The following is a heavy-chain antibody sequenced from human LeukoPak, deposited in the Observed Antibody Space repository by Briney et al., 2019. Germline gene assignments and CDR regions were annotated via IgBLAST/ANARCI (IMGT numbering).Heavy chain of an antibody. CDR1: GYTFIGYY. D-gene: IGHD6-6*01. CDR2: INPNSGGT. V-gene: IGHV1-2*02. Sequence: ASVKVSCKASGYTFIGYYMHWVRQAPGQGLEWMGWINPNSGGTNYAQKFQGRVTMTRDTSISTAYMELSRLRSDDTAVYYCAREGSSSAGWFDPWGQGTLVTVSS. J-gene: IGHJ5*02. CDR3: AREGSSSAGWFDP.